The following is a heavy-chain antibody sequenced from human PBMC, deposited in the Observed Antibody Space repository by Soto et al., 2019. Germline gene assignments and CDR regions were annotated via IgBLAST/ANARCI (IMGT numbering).Heavy chain of an antibody. V-gene: IGHV4-59*01. CDR2: VYYTGST. CDR1: GGSMSGYY. Sequence: SETLSLTCRVCGGSMSGYYWSWIRQAPWKGLEWIGYVYYTGSTNYNPSLQSRVTISVDTSNKQFSLSLRLVTAADTAVYFCARSIAVPSSHIDHWGQRIRVAVSS. CDR3: ARSIAVPSSHIDH. D-gene: IGHD6-6*01. J-gene: IGHJ4*02.